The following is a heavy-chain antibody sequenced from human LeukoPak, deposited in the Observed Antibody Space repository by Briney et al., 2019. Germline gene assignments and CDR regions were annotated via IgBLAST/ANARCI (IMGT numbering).Heavy chain of an antibody. CDR2: IIPILGIA. J-gene: IGHJ3*02. V-gene: IGHV1-69*04. Sequence: ASVKVSCKASGGTFSSYAINWVRQAPGQGLEWMGRIIPILGIANYAQKFQGRVTITADKSTSTAYMELSSLRSEDTAVYYCAIYDSSGKWGAFDIWGQGTMVTVSS. D-gene: IGHD3-22*01. CDR3: AIYDSSGKWGAFDI. CDR1: GGTFSSYA.